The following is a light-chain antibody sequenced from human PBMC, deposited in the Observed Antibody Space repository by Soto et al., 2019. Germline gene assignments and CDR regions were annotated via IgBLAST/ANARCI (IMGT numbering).Light chain of an antibody. CDR1: QDIRNY. J-gene: IGKJ3*01. CDR2: AAS. V-gene: IGKV1-27*01. CDR3: QRYHSALLT. Sequence: DIQMTQSTSSLSASVGDRVTMTCRASQDIRNYVAWYQQKPGEVPKLLIYAASTLQSGVPARFSGGGFGTDFTLTISSLRPEDVATYYCQRYHSALLTFGPGTKVDLK.